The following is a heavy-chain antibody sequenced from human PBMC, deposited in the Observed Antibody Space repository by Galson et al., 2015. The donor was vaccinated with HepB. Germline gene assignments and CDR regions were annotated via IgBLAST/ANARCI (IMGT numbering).Heavy chain of an antibody. CDR2: ISYDGSNE. J-gene: IGHJ5*02. CDR3: AKAGGGGNWFDP. Sequence: SLRLSCATSGFTFSSYGMHWVRQAPGKGLEWVAVISYDGSNEYYADSVKGRFTISRDNSKNTLYLQMNSLRAEDTAVYYCAKAGGGGNWFDPWGQGTLVTVSS. V-gene: IGHV3-30*18. CDR1: GFTFSSYG. D-gene: IGHD3-16*01.